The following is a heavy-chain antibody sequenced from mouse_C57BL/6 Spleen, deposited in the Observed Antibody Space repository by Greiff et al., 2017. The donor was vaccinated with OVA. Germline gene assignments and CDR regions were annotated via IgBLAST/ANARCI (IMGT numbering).Heavy chain of an antibody. Sequence: EVHLVESGGGLVKPGGSLKLSCAASGFTFSDYGMHWVRQAPETGLEWVAYIRSGSSTIYSADTVKGRFTISRDNAENTLFLHMTSLGSEDKAMYYCGGDYAMDCWGQGTSVAVSS. CDR3: GGDYAMDC. V-gene: IGHV5-17*01. J-gene: IGHJ4*01. CDR2: IRSGSSTI. CDR1: GFTFSDYG.